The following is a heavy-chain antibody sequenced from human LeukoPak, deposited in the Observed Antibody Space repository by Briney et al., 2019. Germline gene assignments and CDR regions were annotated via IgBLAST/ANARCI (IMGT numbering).Heavy chain of an antibody. CDR1: GFTFSSYG. CDR3: AKGSASHSSSSDI. D-gene: IGHD6-6*01. J-gene: IGHJ3*02. Sequence: PGESLRLSCAASGFTFSSYGMHWVRQAPGKGLEWVAFMWYDGSNKYYADSVKGRFTISRDNSKNTLYLQMNSLRAEDTALYYCAKGSASHSSSSDIWGQGTMVTVSS. V-gene: IGHV3-30*02. CDR2: MWYDGSNK.